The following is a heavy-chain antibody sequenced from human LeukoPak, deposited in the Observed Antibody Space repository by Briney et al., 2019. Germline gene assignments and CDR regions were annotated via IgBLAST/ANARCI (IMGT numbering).Heavy chain of an antibody. CDR2: FSRRGTT. CDR1: GFTFSTYA. V-gene: IGHV3-23*01. Sequence: GGSLRLSCAASGFTFSTYAMDWVRQAPGKGLQWVSAFSRRGTTHYADSVKGRFTISRDNSQNTLYLQMNSLRAEDTALYHCAKFDYWGQGTLVTVSS. J-gene: IGHJ4*02. CDR3: AKFDY.